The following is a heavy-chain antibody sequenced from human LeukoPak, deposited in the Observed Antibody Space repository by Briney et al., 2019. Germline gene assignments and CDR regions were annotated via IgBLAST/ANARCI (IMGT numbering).Heavy chain of an antibody. CDR3: ARDNPGSHYGMEGMDV. J-gene: IGHJ6*02. D-gene: IGHD4-17*01. V-gene: IGHV4-39*07. CDR1: GGSISSSSYY. CDR2: IYYSGCT. Sequence: PSETLSLTCTVSGGSISSSSYYWGWIRQPPGKGLEWIGSIYYSGCTYYNPSLKSRVTISVDTSKNQFSLKLSSVTAADTAVYYCARDNPGSHYGMEGMDVWGQGTTVTVSS.